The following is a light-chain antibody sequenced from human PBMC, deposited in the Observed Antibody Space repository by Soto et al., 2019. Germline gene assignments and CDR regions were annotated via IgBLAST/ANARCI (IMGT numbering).Light chain of an antibody. V-gene: IGLV2-14*01. CDR2: EVS. CDR1: SSDVGAYNY. CDR3: SSYASSSTLVL. J-gene: IGLJ2*01. Sequence: QSALTQPASVSGSPGQSITISCTGTSSDVGAYNYVSWYRQHPGKAPKLIIYEVSNRPSGVSNRFSGSKSGNTASLTISGLQAEDEADDFCSSYASSSTLVLFGGGTKLTVL.